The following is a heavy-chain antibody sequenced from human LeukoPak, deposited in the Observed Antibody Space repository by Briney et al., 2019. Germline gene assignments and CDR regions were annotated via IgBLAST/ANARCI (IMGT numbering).Heavy chain of an antibody. CDR2: ISAYNGNA. V-gene: IGHV1-18*01. CDR3: ARDSILVRGATDY. Sequence: ASVTVSCKASGYTFTSYGISWVRQAPGQGLEWMGWISAYNGNANYGQRLQGRVTMTTDTSTSTAYMELRSLRSDDTAVYYCARDSILVRGATDYWGQGTLVTVSS. CDR1: GYTFTSYG. J-gene: IGHJ4*02. D-gene: IGHD3-10*01.